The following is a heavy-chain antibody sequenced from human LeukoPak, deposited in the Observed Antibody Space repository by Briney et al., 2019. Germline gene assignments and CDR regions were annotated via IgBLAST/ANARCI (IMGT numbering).Heavy chain of an antibody. J-gene: IGHJ5*02. CDR1: GGSIRSRSYY. D-gene: IGHD6-13*01. V-gene: IGHV4-39*01. CDR2: IYYSGLT. Sequence: SETLSLTCTVSGGSIRSRSYYWGWIRQPPGKGMEWIGSIYYSGLTYNNPSLKSRVTISVDTSKNQFSLKVSSVSAADTAVYYCARHGSGSSSSWYDNWGQGTLVTLSS. CDR3: ARHGSGSSSSWYDN.